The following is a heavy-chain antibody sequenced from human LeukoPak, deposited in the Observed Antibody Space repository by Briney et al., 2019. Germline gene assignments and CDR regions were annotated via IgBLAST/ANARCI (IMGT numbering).Heavy chain of an antibody. CDR3: AGTLGYCSSTSCSGPHRVDWFDP. J-gene: IGHJ5*02. Sequence: ASVKVSCKASGYTFTSYGISWVRQAPGQGLEWMGWISAYNGNTNYAQKLQGRVTMTTDTSTSTAYMELRSLRSDDTAVYYCAGTLGYCSSTSCSGPHRVDWFDPWGQGTLITVSS. CDR2: ISAYNGNT. CDR1: GYTFTSYG. V-gene: IGHV1-18*01. D-gene: IGHD2-2*01.